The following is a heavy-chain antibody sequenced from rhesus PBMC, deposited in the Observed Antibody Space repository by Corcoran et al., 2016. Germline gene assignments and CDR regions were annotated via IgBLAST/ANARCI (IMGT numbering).Heavy chain of an antibody. D-gene: IGHD6-31*01. J-gene: IGHJ4*01. CDR3: ARGIAATGAFDS. CDR1: GGSFSSYW. CDR2: INGHSAST. Sequence: QVQLQESGPGLVKPSETLSLTCAVSGGSFSSYWWSWIRQPPGKGLVWIGEINGHSASTNYNPSRKGRVTSSKDASKNQFSLKLSSVTAADTAVYYCARGIAATGAFDSWGPGVLVTVSS. V-gene: IGHV4-80*01.